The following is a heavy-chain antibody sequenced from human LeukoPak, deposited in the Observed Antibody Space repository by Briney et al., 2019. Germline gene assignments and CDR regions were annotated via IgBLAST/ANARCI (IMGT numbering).Heavy chain of an antibody. CDR2: IYPGNSRI. V-gene: IGHV5-51*01. J-gene: IGHJ5*02. CDR1: GYSFTSYW. Sequence: GESLKISCQGFGYSFTSYWIGWVRQMPGKGMEWRGVIYPGNSRIRYNPSFQGQVTISVYKSISPAYLQWVSLRASDSAMYYCACRDLTSTWSFPWGQGTLVTVSS. CDR3: ACRDLTSTWSFP. D-gene: IGHD6-13*01.